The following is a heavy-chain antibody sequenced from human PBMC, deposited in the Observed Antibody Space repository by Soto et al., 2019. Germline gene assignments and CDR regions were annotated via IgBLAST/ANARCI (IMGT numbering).Heavy chain of an antibody. J-gene: IGHJ4*02. CDR1: GGSFSGYF. Sequence: SETLSLTCGVYGGSFSGYFWTWIRQSPGKGLEWIGEINLSGSTKYKSSLRGRVTISLDTSNNHLSLNLSSVTAADTALYYCARVKVIPGATFDLWGQGTPVTVSS. CDR2: INLSGST. V-gene: IGHV4-34*01. CDR3: ARVKVIPGATFDL. D-gene: IGHD1-1*01.